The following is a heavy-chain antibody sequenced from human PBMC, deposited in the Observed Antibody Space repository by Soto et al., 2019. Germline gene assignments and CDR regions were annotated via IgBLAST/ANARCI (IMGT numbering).Heavy chain of an antibody. Sequence: ITLKESGPTLVKPTQTLTLTCTFSGFSLSTSGVGVGWIRQPPGKALEWLALIYWDDDQRYSPSLKSRLTITKDHSKNQVVLTMTNMDPVATATYYCARRSYYYDSSGSYSREEYFQHWGQGTLVTVS. CDR3: ARRSYYYDSSGSYSREEYFQH. J-gene: IGHJ1*01. CDR2: IYWDDDQ. CDR1: GFSLSTSGVG. D-gene: IGHD3-22*01. V-gene: IGHV2-5*02.